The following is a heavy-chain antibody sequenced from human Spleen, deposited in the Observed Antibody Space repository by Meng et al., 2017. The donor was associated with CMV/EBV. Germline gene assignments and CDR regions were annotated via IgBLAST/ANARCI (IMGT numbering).Heavy chain of an antibody. Sequence: GGSLRLSCAASGFSFSNYGMHWVRQAPGKGLEWVAFIRDDGSNNDYVDYVKGRFTISRDNSKNTLYLQMISLRADDTAVYYCAKDRSTRRSPLHFDDWGQGTLVTVSS. V-gene: IGHV3-30*02. CDR3: AKDRSTRRSPLHFDD. J-gene: IGHJ4*02. CDR2: IRDDGSNN. CDR1: GFSFSNYG.